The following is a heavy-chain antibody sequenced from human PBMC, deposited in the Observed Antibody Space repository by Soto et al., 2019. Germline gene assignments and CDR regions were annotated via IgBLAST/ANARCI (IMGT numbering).Heavy chain of an antibody. Sequence: SETLSLTCAVYGGSFSGYYWSWIRQPPGKGLEWIGEINHSGSTNYNPSLKSRVTISVDTSKNQFSLKLSSVTAADTAVYYCARVARFLEWFPNPFDYWGQGTLVTAPQ. V-gene: IGHV4-34*01. CDR2: INHSGST. CDR3: ARVARFLEWFPNPFDY. D-gene: IGHD3-3*01. CDR1: GGSFSGYY. J-gene: IGHJ4*02.